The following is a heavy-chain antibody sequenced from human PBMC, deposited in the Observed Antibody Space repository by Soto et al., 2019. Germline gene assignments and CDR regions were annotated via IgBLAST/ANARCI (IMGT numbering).Heavy chain of an antibody. CDR1: GFSPSTSGVG. Sequence: SGPTLVNPTQTLTLTCPFSGFSPSTSGVGVGWIRQPPGKALEGLALIYWDDDKRYSPSLKSRLTITKDTSKNQVVLTMTNMDPVDTATYYCAHIPSGHDYYYYVMDVWAQGTTVTVS. J-gene: IGHJ6*02. V-gene: IGHV2-5*02. D-gene: IGHD6-6*01. CDR2: IYWDDDK. CDR3: AHIPSGHDYYYYVMDV.